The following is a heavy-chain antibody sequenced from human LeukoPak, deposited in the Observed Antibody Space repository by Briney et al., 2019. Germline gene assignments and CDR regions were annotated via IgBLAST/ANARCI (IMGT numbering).Heavy chain of an antibody. J-gene: IGHJ4*02. V-gene: IGHV3-48*01. CDR1: GFTFSSYG. CDR2: ISSSSSTI. Sequence: PGGSLRLSCAASGFTFSSYGMNWVRQAPGKGLEWVSYISSSSSTIYYADSVKGRFTISRDNAKNSLYLQMNSLRAEDTAVYYCARGMTHYYDSSGYPTDYWGQGTLVTVSS. CDR3: ARGMTHYYDSSGYPTDY. D-gene: IGHD3-22*01.